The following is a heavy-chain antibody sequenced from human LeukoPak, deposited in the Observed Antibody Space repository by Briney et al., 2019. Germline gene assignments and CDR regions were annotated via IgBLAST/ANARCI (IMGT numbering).Heavy chain of an antibody. CDR3: AELGITMIGGV. J-gene: IGHJ6*04. D-gene: IGHD3-10*02. V-gene: IGHV3-48*03. CDR2: ISSSGSTI. CDR1: GFTISSYL. Sequence: PGGSLTLSRTASGFTISSYLMNRLRQAPGKGLAWVSYISSSGSTIYYADSVKGRFTISRDNAKNSLYLQMNSLRAEDTDVYYCAELGITMIGGVWGKGTTVTISS.